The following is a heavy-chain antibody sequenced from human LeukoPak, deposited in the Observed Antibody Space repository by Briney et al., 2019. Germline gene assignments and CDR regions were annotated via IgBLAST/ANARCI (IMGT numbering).Heavy chain of an antibody. J-gene: IGHJ4*02. Sequence: GGSLRLSCAASGFTFSTYWMYWVRQAPGKGLVWVSRIKTDGSSTAYADSVKGRFTISRDNAENTLYLQMNSLRAEDTAVYYCASYDWNFLNDYWGQGTLVTVSS. CDR1: GFTFSTYW. CDR2: IKTDGSST. CDR3: ASYDWNFLNDY. V-gene: IGHV3-74*01. D-gene: IGHD1-7*01.